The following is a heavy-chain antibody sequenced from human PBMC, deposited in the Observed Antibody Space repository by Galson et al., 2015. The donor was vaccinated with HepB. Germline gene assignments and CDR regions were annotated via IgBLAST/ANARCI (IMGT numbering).Heavy chain of an antibody. V-gene: IGHV3-23*01. Sequence: SLRLSCAASGFTFSSFAMNWVRQAPGKGLEWVSSISGSGGGTYYADSVKGRFTISRDNSKNTLYLQMNSLRGEDTAVYYCAKDRTIGTLYDGFHIWGQGTMVTVSS. J-gene: IGHJ3*02. CDR3: AKDRTIGTLYDGFHI. CDR2: ISGSGGGT. CDR1: GFTFSSFA. D-gene: IGHD1-14*01.